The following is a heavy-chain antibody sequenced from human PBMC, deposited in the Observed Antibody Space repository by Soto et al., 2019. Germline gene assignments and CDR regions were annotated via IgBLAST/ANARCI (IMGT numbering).Heavy chain of an antibody. CDR3: ARVGLLWCGEPTANFDF. J-gene: IGHJ4*02. CDR1: GFTFSSYA. D-gene: IGHD3-10*01. V-gene: IGHV3-23*01. CDR2: ISGSGGST. Sequence: GGSLRLSCAASGFTFSSYAMSRVRQAPGKGLEWVSAISGSGGSTYYADSVKGRFTISRDNSKNTLYLQMNSLRAEDTAVYYCARVGLLWCGEPTANFDFWGQGTLVTVSS.